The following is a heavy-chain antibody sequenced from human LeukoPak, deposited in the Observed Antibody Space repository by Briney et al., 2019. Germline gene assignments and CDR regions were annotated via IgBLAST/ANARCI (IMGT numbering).Heavy chain of an antibody. CDR2: ISSSGSTI. Sequence: GGSLRLSCAASGFTFSDYYMSWIRQAPGKGLEWVSYISSSGSTIYYADSVKGRFSISRDNAKNSLYLQMNSLRAEDTAVYYCARDLQQLVPFDYWGQGTLVTVSS. CDR1: GFTFSDYY. CDR3: ARDLQQLVPFDY. V-gene: IGHV3-11*01. D-gene: IGHD6-13*01. J-gene: IGHJ4*02.